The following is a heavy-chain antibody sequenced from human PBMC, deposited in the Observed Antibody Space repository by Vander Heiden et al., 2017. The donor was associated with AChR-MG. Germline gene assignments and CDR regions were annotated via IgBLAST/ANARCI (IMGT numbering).Heavy chain of an antibody. CDR2: IYYSGST. J-gene: IGHJ4*02. CDR3: ARLYCSSTSYFDY. CDR1: GGSISSFS. Sequence: QVQLQESGTGLVQPSETLSLTCTVSGGSISSFSWAWIRQPPGKGLEWIEYIYYSGSTNYNPSLKSRVTISVDTSKNQFSLKLNSVTAADTAVYYCARLYCSSTSYFDYWGQGTLVTVSS. V-gene: IGHV4-59*08. D-gene: IGHD2-2*01.